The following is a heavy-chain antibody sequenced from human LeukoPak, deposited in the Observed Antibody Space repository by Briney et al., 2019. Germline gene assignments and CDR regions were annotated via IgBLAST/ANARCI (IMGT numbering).Heavy chain of an antibody. CDR3: ARPYYYDSSGYYPFDY. CDR1: GFTFSDYY. CDR2: ISSSSSYT. D-gene: IGHD3-22*01. J-gene: IGHJ4*02. Sequence: GGSLRLSCAASGFTFSDYYMSWNRQAPGKGLEWVSYISSSSSYTNYADSVKGRFTISRDNAKNSLYLQMNSLRAEDTAVYYCARPYYYDSSGYYPFDYWGQGTLVTVSS. V-gene: IGHV3-11*06.